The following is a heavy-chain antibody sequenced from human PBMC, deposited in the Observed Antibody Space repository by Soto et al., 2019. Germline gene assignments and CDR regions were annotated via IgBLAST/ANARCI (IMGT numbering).Heavy chain of an antibody. V-gene: IGHV1-69*01. CDR2: IIPIFGTA. CDR3: ARPFQSWPGGWYFDL. CDR1: GGTFSNYA. Sequence: QVQLVQSGAEVKKPGSSVKVSCKASGGTFSNYAINWVRQAPGQGLEWMGGIIPIFGTANYAQKFQGRVTLTADESTSTAHMELSSLRNEDTAVYYCARPFQSWPGGWYFDLWGRGTLVTVSS. J-gene: IGHJ2*01. D-gene: IGHD3-16*01.